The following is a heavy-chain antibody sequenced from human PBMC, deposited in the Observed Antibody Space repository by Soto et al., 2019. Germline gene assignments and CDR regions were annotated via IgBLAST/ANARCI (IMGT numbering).Heavy chain of an antibody. CDR1: GGTLSGYF. D-gene: IGHD3-10*01. Sequence: SETLSLTCAVYGGTLSGYFWSWVRQPPGKGLEWIGEIEHNGNNNINPSLKSRVTLSVDTSKNQISLTLTSVTAADTAVYFCARDFRYFPYWGQGTLVTVS. J-gene: IGHJ4*02. CDR3: ARDFRYFPY. CDR2: IEHNGNN. V-gene: IGHV4-34*01.